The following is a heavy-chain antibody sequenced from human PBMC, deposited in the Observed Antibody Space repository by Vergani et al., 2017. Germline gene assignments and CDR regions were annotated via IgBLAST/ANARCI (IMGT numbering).Heavy chain of an antibody. V-gene: IGHV1-24*01. CDR1: GYTLTELS. J-gene: IGHJ6*02. CDR3: ARVGYSYGYTYYYYGMDV. Sequence: QVQLVQSGAEVKKPGASVKVSCKVSGYTLTELSMHWVRQAPGKGLEWMGGFDPEDGETIYAQKFQGRVTMTEDTSTDTAYMELSSLRSEDTAVYYCARVGYSYGYTYYYYGMDVWGQGTTVTVSS. CDR2: FDPEDGET. D-gene: IGHD5-18*01.